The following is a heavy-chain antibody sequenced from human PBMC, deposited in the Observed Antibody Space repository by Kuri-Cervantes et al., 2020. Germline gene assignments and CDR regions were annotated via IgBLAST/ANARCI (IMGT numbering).Heavy chain of an antibody. CDR2: INNDGSST. Sequence: GESLKISCAASGFTFSSYWMHWVRQAPGKGLVWVSRINNDGSSTSYADSVKGRFTISRDSAKNSLYLQMNSLRLEDTALYYCAKGKSYGLDAYFDYWGQGTLVTVSS. D-gene: IGHD5-18*01. J-gene: IGHJ4*02. CDR1: GFTFSSYW. CDR3: AKGKSYGLDAYFDY. V-gene: IGHV3-74*01.